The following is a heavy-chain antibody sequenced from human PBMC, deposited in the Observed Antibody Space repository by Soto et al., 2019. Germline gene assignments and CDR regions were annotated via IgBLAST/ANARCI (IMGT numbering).Heavy chain of an antibody. CDR3: AKGLEYDSSGYYNQYFDY. CDR2: ISYDGSNK. V-gene: IGHV3-30*18. D-gene: IGHD3-22*01. Sequence: HPGGSLRLSCAASGFTFSSYGMHWVRQAPGKGLEWVAVISYDGSNKYYADSVKGRFTISRDNSKNTLYLQMNSLRAEDTAVYYCAKGLEYDSSGYYNQYFDYWGQGTLVTVSS. CDR1: GFTFSSYG. J-gene: IGHJ4*02.